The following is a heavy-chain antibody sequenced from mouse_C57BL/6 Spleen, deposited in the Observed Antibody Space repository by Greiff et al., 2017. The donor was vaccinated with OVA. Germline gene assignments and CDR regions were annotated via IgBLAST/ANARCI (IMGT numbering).Heavy chain of an antibody. D-gene: IGHD2-4*01. V-gene: IGHV1-15*01. CDR3: TIYYDYDVAY. CDR2: IDPETGGT. Sequence: VQLQQSGAELVRPGASVTLSCKASGYTFTDYEMHWVKQTPVHGLEWIGAIDPETGGTAYNQKFKGKAILTADKSSSTAYMELRSLTSEDSAVYYCTIYYDYDVAYWGQGTLVTVSA. J-gene: IGHJ3*01. CDR1: GYTFTDYE.